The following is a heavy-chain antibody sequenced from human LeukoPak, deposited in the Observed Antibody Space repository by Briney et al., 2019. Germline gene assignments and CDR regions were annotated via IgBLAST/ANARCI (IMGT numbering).Heavy chain of an antibody. V-gene: IGHV4-39*07. CDR2: INHSGST. CDR3: ARGYCSSTSCYISWFDP. Sequence: SETLSLTCTVSGGSISSGSYYWGWIRQPPGKGLEWIGEINHSGSTNYNPSLKSRVTISVDTSKNQFSLKLSSVTAADTAVYYCARGYCSSTSCYISWFDPWGQGTLVTVSS. D-gene: IGHD2-2*02. CDR1: GGSISSGSYY. J-gene: IGHJ5*02.